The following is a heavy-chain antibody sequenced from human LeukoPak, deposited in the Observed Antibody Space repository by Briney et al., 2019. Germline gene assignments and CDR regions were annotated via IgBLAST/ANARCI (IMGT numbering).Heavy chain of an antibody. V-gene: IGHV4-34*01. D-gene: IGHD4-11*01. CDR1: GGSFSGYY. Sequence: PSETLSLTCADYGGSFSGYYWSWIRQPPGKGLERIGEITYSGSTNYNPSLKSRVTISVDTSKNQFSLKLTSVTAADTAVYYCARSHDYSTSLAFDVWGQGTMVTVSS. J-gene: IGHJ3*01. CDR2: ITYSGST. CDR3: ARSHDYSTSLAFDV.